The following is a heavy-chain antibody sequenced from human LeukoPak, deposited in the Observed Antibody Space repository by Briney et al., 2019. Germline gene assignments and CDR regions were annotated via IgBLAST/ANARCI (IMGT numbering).Heavy chain of an antibody. J-gene: IGHJ3*02. CDR1: GFTFSSYS. V-gene: IGHV3-21*01. CDR2: ISSSSRYI. CDR3: ARAKRNGFDI. Sequence: GGSLRLSCAASGFTFSSYSMTWVRQAPGKGLEWVSSISSSSRYIYYADSMKGRFTISRDNAKNSLFLQMNSLRAEDTAVYYCARAKRNGFDIWGQGTMVTVSS.